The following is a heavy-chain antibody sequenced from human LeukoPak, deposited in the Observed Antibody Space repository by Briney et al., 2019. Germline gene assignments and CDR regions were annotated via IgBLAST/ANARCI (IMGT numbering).Heavy chain of an antibody. V-gene: IGHV3-73*01. CDR2: IRSKPSSYTT. CDR1: GFDFSGFY. D-gene: IGHD6-13*01. Sequence: GGSLRLSCAASGFDFSGFYMHWVRQASGRGLEWVGLIRSKPSSYTTVYAASVKGRFAISRDDSKNTAYLQMNSLRAEDTAVYYCARGIAAAGTSYYFDYWGQGTLVTVSS. CDR3: ARGIAAAGTSYYFDY. J-gene: IGHJ4*02.